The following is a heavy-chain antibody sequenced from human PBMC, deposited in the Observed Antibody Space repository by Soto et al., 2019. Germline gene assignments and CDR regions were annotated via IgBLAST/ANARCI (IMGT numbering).Heavy chain of an antibody. Sequence: PGESLKISCMGSGYKVSTWHNFTSYWIAWVRQMPGEGLEWMGIIYPGDSDTRYSPSFQGQVTISADKSISTAYLQWSSLKASDTAVYYCVRNGCSGGGYLSYYYYGMDVWGQGTTVTVSS. D-gene: IGHD2-15*01. V-gene: IGHV5-51*01. CDR3: VRNGCSGGGYLSYYYYGMDV. J-gene: IGHJ6*02. CDR1: GYKVSTWHNFTSYW. CDR2: IYPGDSDT.